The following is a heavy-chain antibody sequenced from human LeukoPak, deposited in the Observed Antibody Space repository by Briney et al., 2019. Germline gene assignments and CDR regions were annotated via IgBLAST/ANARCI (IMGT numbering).Heavy chain of an antibody. CDR2: INHSGST. J-gene: IGHJ5*02. CDR1: GGSFSGYY. V-gene: IGHV4-34*01. CDR3: ARGKGYCSGGSCHNWLDP. Sequence: PSETLSLACAVYGGSFSGYYWSWIRQPPGKGLEWIGEINHSGSTNYNPSFKSRVTISVDTSKNQFSLKLSSVTAADTAVYYCARGKGYCSGGSCHNWLDPWGQGTLVTVSS. D-gene: IGHD2-15*01.